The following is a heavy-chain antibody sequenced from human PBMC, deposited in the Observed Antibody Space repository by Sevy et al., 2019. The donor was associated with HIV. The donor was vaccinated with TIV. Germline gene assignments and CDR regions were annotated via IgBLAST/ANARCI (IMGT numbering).Heavy chain of an antibody. V-gene: IGHV3-11*01. J-gene: IGHJ4*02. CDR3: AGSMVSCIYDDY. Sequence: GGSLRLSCAASGFRFSDFYMTWVRQAPGKGLEWIAYIGSSHSNRYYADSVKGRVTISRDNAKNSVYLQINSLNAEDTAMYYCAGSMVSCIYDDYWGQGTLVTVS. D-gene: IGHD2-8*01. CDR1: GFRFSDFY. CDR2: IGSSHSNR.